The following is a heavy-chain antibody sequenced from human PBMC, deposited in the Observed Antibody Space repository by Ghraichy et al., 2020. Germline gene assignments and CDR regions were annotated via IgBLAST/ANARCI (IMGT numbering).Heavy chain of an antibody. CDR3: ARGSYGDYDH. V-gene: IGHV3-23*01. CDR2: ISFRTGRT. J-gene: IGHJ5*02. CDR1: GLTFSTST. Sequence: GESLNISCAASGLTFSTSTLSWVRQPPGKGLEWVSTISFRTGRTYYTDSVKGRFTISRDNSKNTLYLQMNSLRDEDTAVYYCARGSYGDYDHWGQGTLVTVSS. D-gene: IGHD4-17*01.